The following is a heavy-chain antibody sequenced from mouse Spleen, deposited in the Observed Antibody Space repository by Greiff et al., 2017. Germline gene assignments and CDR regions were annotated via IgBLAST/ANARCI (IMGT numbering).Heavy chain of an antibody. CDR3: AREGIYYYGSKGYFDV. Sequence: EVKLQESGPGLVKPSQSLSLTCSVTGYSITSGYYWNWIRQFPGNKLEWMGYISYDGSNNYNPSLKNRISITRDTSKNQFFLKLNSVTTEDTATYYCAREGIYYYGSKGYFDVWGAGTTVTVSS. CDR1: GYSITSGYY. J-gene: IGHJ1*01. CDR2: ISYDGSN. D-gene: IGHD1-1*01. V-gene: IGHV3-6*01.